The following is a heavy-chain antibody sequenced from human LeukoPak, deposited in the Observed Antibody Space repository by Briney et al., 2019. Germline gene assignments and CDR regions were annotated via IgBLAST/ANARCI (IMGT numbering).Heavy chain of an antibody. Sequence: ASVTVSCKASGYTFSDYYMHWVRQAPGQGLEWMGWINTNSGGAKYAQSFQGRVIMTRDTSISTAYMEFNRLRSDDTAVYYCAKGGPTPRNVVVAASEYFQTWGQGTLVTVSS. CDR2: INTNSGGA. V-gene: IGHV1-2*02. CDR3: AKGGPTPRNVVVAASEYFQT. J-gene: IGHJ1*01. D-gene: IGHD2-21*02. CDR1: GYTFSDYY.